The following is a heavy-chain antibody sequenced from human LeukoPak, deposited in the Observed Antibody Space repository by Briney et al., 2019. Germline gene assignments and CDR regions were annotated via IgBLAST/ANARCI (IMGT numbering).Heavy chain of an antibody. D-gene: IGHD3-10*01. J-gene: IGHJ4*02. Sequence: PSETLSLTCAVSGYSISSGYYWGWIRQPPGKGLEWIGSIYHSGSTYYNPSLKSRVTISVDTSKNQLSLKLSSVTAADTAVYYCARDSRFGEGEIDYWGQGTLVTVSS. V-gene: IGHV4-38-2*02. CDR1: GYSISSGYY. CDR2: IYHSGST. CDR3: ARDSRFGEGEIDY.